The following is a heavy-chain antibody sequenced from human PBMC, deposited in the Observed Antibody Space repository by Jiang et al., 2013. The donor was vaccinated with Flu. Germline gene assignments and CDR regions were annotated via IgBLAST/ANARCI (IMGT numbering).Heavy chain of an antibody. D-gene: IGHD6-13*01. CDR3: ARGRGPYSSSSNF. Sequence: GAEVKKPGASVKVSCKTSGYIFSGYYIHWVRQAPGQGLEWMGWINPDSGGTNHAQKFQGRVTMTRDTSISTAYMELSSLKADDTAVYYCARGRGPYSSSSNFWGQGTLVTVSS. V-gene: IGHV1-2*02. CDR2: INPDSGGT. CDR1: GYIFSGYY. J-gene: IGHJ4*02.